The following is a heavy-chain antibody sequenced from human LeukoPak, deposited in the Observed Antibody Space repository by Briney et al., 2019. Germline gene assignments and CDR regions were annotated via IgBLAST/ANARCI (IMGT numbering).Heavy chain of an antibody. V-gene: IGHV1-18*01. D-gene: IGHD6-13*01. CDR2: ISAYNGNT. J-gene: IGHJ4*02. CDR3: ARDVYSIAAAGTFDY. CDR1: GYTFTSYG. Sequence: GASVKVSCKASGYTFTSYGISWVRQAPGQGREWMGWISAYNGNTNYAQKLQGRVTMTTDTSTSTAYMELRSLRSDDTAVYYCARDVYSIAAAGTFDYWGQGTLVTVSS.